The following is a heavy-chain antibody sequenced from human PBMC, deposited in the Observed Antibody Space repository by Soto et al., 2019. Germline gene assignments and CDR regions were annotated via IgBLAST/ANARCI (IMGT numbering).Heavy chain of an antibody. V-gene: IGHV3-74*01. Sequence: EVQLVESGGGSIQPGGSLRLSCVASGFTFTSYWMHWVRQAPGEGLVWVARTNVDGGRTSYGDSVKGRFTISRDNAKNTLYLQMNSLRAEDTAVYYCAREGWRALDYCGQGSLITVSA. J-gene: IGHJ4*02. CDR2: TNVDGGRT. CDR3: AREGWRALDY. CDR1: GFTFTSYW.